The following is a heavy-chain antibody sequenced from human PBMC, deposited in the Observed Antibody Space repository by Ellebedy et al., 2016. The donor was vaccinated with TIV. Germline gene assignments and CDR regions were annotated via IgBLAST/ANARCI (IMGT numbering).Heavy chain of an antibody. CDR3: ARVDIGMRFYFYIMDV. V-gene: IGHV3-21*01. J-gene: IGHJ6*02. CDR2: ISDSSRHI. CDR1: GFTFSNYS. D-gene: IGHD2/OR15-2a*01. Sequence: PGGSLRLSCAASGFTFSNYSMNRVRQAPGKGLEWVSSISDSSRHIYYADSVKGRFTISRDNARNSLFLQMDSLRADDTAVYYCARVDIGMRFYFYIMDVWGQGTTVTVSS.